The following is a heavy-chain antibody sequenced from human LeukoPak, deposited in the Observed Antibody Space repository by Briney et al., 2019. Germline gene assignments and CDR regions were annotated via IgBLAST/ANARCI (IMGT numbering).Heavy chain of an antibody. CDR2: ISSSGSTI. CDR3: ARDLYPWIQDY. D-gene: IGHD5-18*01. CDR1: GFTFSDYY. V-gene: IGHV3-11*01. Sequence: GGSLRLSCADSGFTFSDYYMSWIRQAPGKGLEWVSYISSSGSTIHYADSVKGRFTISRDNAKNSLYLQMTSLRAEDTAVYYCARDLYPWIQDYWGQGSLVTVSS. J-gene: IGHJ4*02.